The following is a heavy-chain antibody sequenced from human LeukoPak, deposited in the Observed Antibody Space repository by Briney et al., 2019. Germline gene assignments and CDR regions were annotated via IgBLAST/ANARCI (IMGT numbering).Heavy chain of an antibody. CDR1: GLTFSSAW. V-gene: IGHV3-15*01. CDR2: IKSKSDGGTT. D-gene: IGHD2-15*01. Sequence: GGSPRLSCAASGLTFSSAWMAWVRQAPGKRLEWVGRIKSKSDGGTTEYAAPVKGRFTISTDASKNTLYLQMNSLGTEDTAVYYCTTYYCSGGRCYHFDYWGQGSLVTVSP. CDR3: TTYYCSGGRCYHFDY. J-gene: IGHJ4*02.